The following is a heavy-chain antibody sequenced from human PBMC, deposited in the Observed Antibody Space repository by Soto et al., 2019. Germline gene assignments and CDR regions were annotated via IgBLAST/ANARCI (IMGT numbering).Heavy chain of an antibody. J-gene: IGHJ6*03. D-gene: IGHD4-4*01. CDR3: ARADMTTVTTVRGSYYYYYMDV. CDR2: IKQDGSEK. Sequence: EVQLVESGGGLVQPGGSLRLSCAASGFTFSSYWMSWVRQAPGKGLEWVANIKQDGSEKYYVDSVKGRFTISRDNAKNSLYLQMNSLRAEDTAVYYCARADMTTVTTVRGSYYYYYMDVWGKGTTVTVSS. CDR1: GFTFSSYW. V-gene: IGHV3-7*01.